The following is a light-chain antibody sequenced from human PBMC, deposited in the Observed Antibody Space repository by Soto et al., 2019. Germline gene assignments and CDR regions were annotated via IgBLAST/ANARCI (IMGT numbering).Light chain of an antibody. Sequence: QSVLTQTPSASGTPGQTVTISCSGSRSNIGNNAVSWYQQFPGTAPKLLIYKNNQRPSGVPDRCSGSKSGTSASLAISGLQSEDESDYYCATWDDSLNARGVFGGGTKVTVL. CDR1: RSNIGNNA. CDR2: KNN. J-gene: IGLJ3*02. CDR3: ATWDDSLNARGV. V-gene: IGLV1-44*01.